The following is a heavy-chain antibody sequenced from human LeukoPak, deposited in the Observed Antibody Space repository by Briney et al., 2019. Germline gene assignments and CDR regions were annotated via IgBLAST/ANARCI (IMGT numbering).Heavy chain of an antibody. D-gene: IGHD3-10*01. Sequence: SETLSLTCTVSGGSISGYYWSWIRQPPGKGLEWIGYIYYSGSTNYNPSLKSRVTISVDTSKNQFSLKLSSVTAADTAVYYCARVCYYGSGSYLGSYYGMDVWGQGTTVTVSS. CDR3: ARVCYYGSGSYLGSYYGMDV. CDR2: IYYSGST. CDR1: GGSISGYY. V-gene: IGHV4-59*01. J-gene: IGHJ6*02.